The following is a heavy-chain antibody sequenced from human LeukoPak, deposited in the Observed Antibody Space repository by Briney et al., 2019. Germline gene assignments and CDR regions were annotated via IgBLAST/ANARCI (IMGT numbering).Heavy chain of an antibody. CDR3: ARGLKTFRGYMDV. J-gene: IGHJ6*03. CDR1: GFTFSSYG. V-gene: IGHV3-30*02. CDR2: IRYDGSNK. Sequence: PGGSLRLSCAASGFTFSSYGMHWVRQAPGKGLEWVAFIRYDGSNKYYADSVNGRFTISRDNTKNTLYLQMNSLRAEDTAVYYCARGLKTFRGYMDVWGKGTTVTVSS. D-gene: IGHD3-16*01.